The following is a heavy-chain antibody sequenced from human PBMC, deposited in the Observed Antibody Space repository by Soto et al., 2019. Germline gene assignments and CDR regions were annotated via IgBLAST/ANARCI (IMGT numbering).Heavy chain of an antibody. CDR2: IRSKANSYAT. J-gene: IGHJ4*02. V-gene: IGHV3-73*02. CDR1: GFTFSGSA. CDR3: TRISDCSGGSCYSGFDEIYYFDY. Sequence: EVQLVESGGGLVQPGGSLKLSCAASGFTFSGSAMHWVRQASGKGLEWVGRIRSKANSYATAYAASGKCRFTISRDDSKNTAYLQMNSMKTEDTAVYYCTRISDCSGGSCYSGFDEIYYFDYWGQGTLVTVSS. D-gene: IGHD2-15*01.